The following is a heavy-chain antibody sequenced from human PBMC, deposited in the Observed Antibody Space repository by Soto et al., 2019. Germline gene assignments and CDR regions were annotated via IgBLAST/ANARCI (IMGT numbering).Heavy chain of an antibody. CDR1: GFTFSTYW. CDR2: IKEDASEE. V-gene: IGHV3-7*01. Sequence: EVHLVQSGGDLVQPGGSLRLSCVASGFTFSTYWMTWVRQAPGKGLEWVAGIKEDASEEVYVDSVKGRFSISRDNAMNSLYIQLISLRAEDTAVYYRATATSSPCSNFDSWCQRSLVTVSS. J-gene: IGHJ4*02. CDR3: ATATSSPCSNFDS. D-gene: IGHD2-2*01.